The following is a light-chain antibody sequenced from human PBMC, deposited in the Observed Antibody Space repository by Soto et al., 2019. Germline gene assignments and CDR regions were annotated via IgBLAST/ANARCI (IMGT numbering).Light chain of an antibody. CDR3: NSYAGSNNWV. CDR1: SSDVGGYNY. J-gene: IGLJ3*02. V-gene: IGLV2-8*01. Sequence: QPVLTQPRSVSGSPGQSVTISCTGTSSDVGGYNYVSWYQQHPGKAPQLMIYEVTKRPSGVPDRFSGSKSGNTASLTVSGLQTEDEADYYCNSYAGSNNWVFGGGTKVTVL. CDR2: EVT.